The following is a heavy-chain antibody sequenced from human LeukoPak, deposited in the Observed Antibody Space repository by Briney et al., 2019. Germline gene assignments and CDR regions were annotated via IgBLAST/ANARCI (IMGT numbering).Heavy chain of an antibody. V-gene: IGHV1-69*13. CDR3: ARGTYYDSSAYSGVRLFDY. J-gene: IGHJ4*02. Sequence: SVKVSCKASGGTFSSYAISWVRQAPGQGLEWMGGIIPIFGTANYAQKFQGRVTITADESTSTAYMELTRLTSDDTAVYYCARGTYYDSSAYSGVRLFDYWGQGTLVTVSS. CDR2: IIPIFGTA. D-gene: IGHD3-22*01. CDR1: GGTFSSYA.